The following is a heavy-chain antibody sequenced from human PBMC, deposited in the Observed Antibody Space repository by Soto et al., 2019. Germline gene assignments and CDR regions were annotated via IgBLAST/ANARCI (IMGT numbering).Heavy chain of an antibody. Sequence: GASLRLCSAASGITSSSYAMHWVRQAPGKGQEWVAVIAYDGRNKYYADSVKGRFTISRANSKNTLYLQMNILRNDDTAVYYWARELERVFDYWGQGT. V-gene: IGHV3-30*04. CDR3: ARELERVFDY. CDR1: GITSSSYA. CDR2: IAYDGRNK. D-gene: IGHD1-1*01. J-gene: IGHJ4*02.